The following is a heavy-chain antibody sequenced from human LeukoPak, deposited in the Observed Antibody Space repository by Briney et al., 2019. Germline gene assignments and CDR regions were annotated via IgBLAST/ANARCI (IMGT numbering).Heavy chain of an antibody. J-gene: IGHJ4*02. CDR1: GYTLTELS. CDR2: IDPEDGEP. CDR3: ATELSRGVIPTDNS. V-gene: IGHV1-24*01. D-gene: IGHD2-2*01. Sequence: ASVKGSCKVSGYTLTELSIHWVRQAPGKGLEWMGGIDPEDGEPIYAQKFQGRVTMTEDTSTDIAYMDLSSLRSEDTAVYYCATELSRGVIPTDNSWGQGTLVTVSA.